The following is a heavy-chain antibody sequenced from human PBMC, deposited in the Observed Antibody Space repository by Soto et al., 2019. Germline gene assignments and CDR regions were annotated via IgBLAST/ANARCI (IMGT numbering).Heavy chain of an antibody. V-gene: IGHV3-66*01. Sequence: EVQLVESGGGLVQPGGPLRLSCAASGFTVSSNYMSWVRQAPGKGLEWVSVIYSGGSTYYADSVKGRFTISRDNSKNTLYLQMNSLRAEDTAVYYCARDWSSTSCYDSSMDVWGKGTTVTVSS. D-gene: IGHD2-2*01. CDR1: GFTVSSNY. CDR2: IYSGGST. J-gene: IGHJ6*03. CDR3: ARDWSSTSCYDSSMDV.